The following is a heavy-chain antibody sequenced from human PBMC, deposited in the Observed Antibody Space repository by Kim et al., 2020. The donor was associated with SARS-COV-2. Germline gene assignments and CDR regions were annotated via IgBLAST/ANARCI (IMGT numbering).Heavy chain of an antibody. V-gene: IGHV3-15*01. Sequence: GGSLRLSCAASGFTFSNAWMSWVRQAPGKGLEWVGRIKSKTDGGTTDYAAPVKGRFTISRDDSKNTLYLQMNSLKTEDTAVYYCTTDRSAYYDSSGYSLGAFDIWGQGTMVTVSS. J-gene: IGHJ3*02. CDR1: GFTFSNAW. D-gene: IGHD3-22*01. CDR3: TTDRSAYYDSSGYSLGAFDI. CDR2: IKSKTDGGTT.